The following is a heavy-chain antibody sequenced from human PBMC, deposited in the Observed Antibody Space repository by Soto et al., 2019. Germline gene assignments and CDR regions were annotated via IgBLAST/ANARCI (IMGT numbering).Heavy chain of an antibody. CDR2: IRAYNGNT. J-gene: IGHJ2*01. CDR1: GCTFTNYG. D-gene: IGHD2-15*01. CDR3: ARCYCSVGSCYSCWHFDL. Sequence: QVQLVQSGSEVKKPGASVKVSCKASGCTFTNYGMSWVRQAPGQGLEWMGWIRAYNGNTNHAQNFQGRVTMTTDTSTNTAYMELRSLRSDDTAVYYCARCYCSVGSCYSCWHFDLWGRGALVTVSS. V-gene: IGHV1-18*01.